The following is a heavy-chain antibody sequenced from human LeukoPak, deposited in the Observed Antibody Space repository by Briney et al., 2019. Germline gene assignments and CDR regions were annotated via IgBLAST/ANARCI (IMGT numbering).Heavy chain of an antibody. Sequence: PSETLSLTCTVSGGSITSSRYYWIWIRQTPGKGLEWIGSIDYSGTTYYNSTLKSRVTMSVDTSKNQFSLELTSVTAADTAVYYCATPVYSYYYYYMDVWGKGTTVTVSS. CDR2: IDYSGTT. V-gene: IGHV4-39*01. CDR3: ATPVYSYYYYYMDV. CDR1: GGSITSSRYY. D-gene: IGHD1-14*01. J-gene: IGHJ6*03.